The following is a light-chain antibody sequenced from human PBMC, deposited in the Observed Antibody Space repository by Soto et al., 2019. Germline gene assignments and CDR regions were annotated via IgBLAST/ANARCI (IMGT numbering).Light chain of an antibody. CDR3: QQSYITPRT. Sequence: DIQMTQSPSSLSASIGDRVTITCRASQNIDNYLNWYQQKAGKAPKLLIYDASNLQSGAPSRFSGRGSGTDFTLTMSSLQPEDFATYYCQQSYITPRTFGPGTKVDIK. J-gene: IGKJ1*01. CDR1: QNIDNY. V-gene: IGKV1-39*01. CDR2: DAS.